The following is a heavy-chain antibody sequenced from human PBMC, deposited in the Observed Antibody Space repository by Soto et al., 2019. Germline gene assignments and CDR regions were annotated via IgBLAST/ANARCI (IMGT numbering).Heavy chain of an antibody. Sequence: GGSLRLSCAASGFTFSIYGMHWVRQAPGKGLEWVAVISYDGSNKYYADSVKGRFTIFRDNSKNTLYLQMNSLRGEDTAVYYCAKETVEYYFDYWGQGTLVTVS. CDR1: GFTFSIYG. J-gene: IGHJ4*02. CDR3: AKETVEYYFDY. D-gene: IGHD3-3*01. V-gene: IGHV3-30*18. CDR2: ISYDGSNK.